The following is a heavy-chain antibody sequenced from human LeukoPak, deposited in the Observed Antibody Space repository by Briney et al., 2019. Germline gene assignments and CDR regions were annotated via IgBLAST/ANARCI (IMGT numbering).Heavy chain of an antibody. CDR2: IYYSGST. Sequence: SQTLSLTCTVSGGSISSGDYCWSWIRQPPGKGLEWIGYIYYSGSTYYNPSLKSRVTISVDTSKNQFSLKLSSVTAADTAVYYCAREGSGGELDYWGQGTLVTVSS. V-gene: IGHV4-30-4*01. CDR3: AREGSGGELDY. D-gene: IGHD6-25*01. CDR1: GGSISSGDYC. J-gene: IGHJ4*02.